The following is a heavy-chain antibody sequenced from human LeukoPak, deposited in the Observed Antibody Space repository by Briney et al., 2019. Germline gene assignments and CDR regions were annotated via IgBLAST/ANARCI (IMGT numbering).Heavy chain of an antibody. Sequence: GGSLRLSCATSGFTLEAVGMTRVRQAPGKGLEWVSNINWNGRNVDYAPSVKGRFTISRDKAKNSLHLQMNSLRAEDTAVYYCTYGRKQHYLDCSHDRDAFDIWGQGTMVIVSS. CDR3: TYGRKQHYLDCSHDRDAFDI. CDR2: INWNGRNV. V-gene: IGHV3-20*04. J-gene: IGHJ3*02. CDR1: GFTLEAVG. D-gene: IGHD3/OR15-3a*01.